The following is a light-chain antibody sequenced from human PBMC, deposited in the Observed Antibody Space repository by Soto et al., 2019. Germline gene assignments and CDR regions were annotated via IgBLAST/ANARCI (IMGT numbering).Light chain of an antibody. CDR1: SRDVGGYNY. J-gene: IGLJ1*01. V-gene: IGLV2-14*01. CDR3: NSYTSKSTGV. CDR2: EVS. Sequence: QSALTQPASVSGSPGQSITISCTGTSRDVGGYNYVSWYQQHPGKAPKLIIYEVSNRPSGVSNRLSGSKSGNTASLTISGLQAEDEAEYYCNSYTSKSTGVFGTGTKLTVL.